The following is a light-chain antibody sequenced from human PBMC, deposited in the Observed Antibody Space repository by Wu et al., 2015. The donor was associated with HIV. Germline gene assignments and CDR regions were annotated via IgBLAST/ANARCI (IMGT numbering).Light chain of an antibody. V-gene: IGKV3-11*01. Sequence: EIVLTQSPATLSLSPGERVTLSCRASQSVSSSLAWYQQKPGQAPRLLIYDASNRAAGIPARFSGSGSGTDFSLTISSLEPEDFGVYFCQQRSNWPSITFGQGTRLEIK. CDR3: QQRSNWPSIT. CDR1: QSVSSS. J-gene: IGKJ5*01. CDR2: DAS.